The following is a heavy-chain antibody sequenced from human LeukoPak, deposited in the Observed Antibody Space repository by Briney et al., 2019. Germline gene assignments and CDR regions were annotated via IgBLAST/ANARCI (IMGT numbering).Heavy chain of an antibody. CDR3: ARARVGSFSDY. J-gene: IGHJ4*02. Sequence: ASVKVSCKASGYTFTSYDINWVRQAPGQGLEWMGWMNPNSGNTGYAQEFQGRVTMTRNTSISTAYMELSSLRSEDTAVYYCARARVGSFSDYWGQGTLVTVSS. D-gene: IGHD1-26*01. CDR2: MNPNSGNT. V-gene: IGHV1-8*01. CDR1: GYTFTSYD.